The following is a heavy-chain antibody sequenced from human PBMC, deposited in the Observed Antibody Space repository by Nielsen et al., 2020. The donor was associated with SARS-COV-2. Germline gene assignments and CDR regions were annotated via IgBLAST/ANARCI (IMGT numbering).Heavy chain of an antibody. D-gene: IGHD3-10*01. CDR3: ARVGFDYYGSGRYGMDV. Sequence: SETLSLTCAVYGGSFSGYYWSWIRQPPGKGLEWIGEINHSGSTNYNPSLKSRVTISVDTSKNQFSLKLSSVTAADTAVYYCARVGFDYYGSGRYGMDVWGQGTTVTVSS. J-gene: IGHJ6*02. CDR2: INHSGST. CDR1: GGSFSGYY. V-gene: IGHV4-34*01.